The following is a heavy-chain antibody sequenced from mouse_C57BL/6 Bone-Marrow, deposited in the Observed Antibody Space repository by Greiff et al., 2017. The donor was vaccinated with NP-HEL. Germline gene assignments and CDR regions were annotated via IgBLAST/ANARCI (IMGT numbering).Heavy chain of an antibody. V-gene: IGHV1-64*01. CDR2: IHPNSGST. CDR1: GYTFTSYW. Sequence: QVQLQQPGAELVKPGASVKLSCKASGYTFTSYWMHWVKQRPGQGLEWIGMIHPNSGSTNYNEKFKSKATLTVAKSSSTAYMQLSSLTSEDSAVYYCARPDYYGSSYKYFDVWGTGTTVTVSS. J-gene: IGHJ1*03. D-gene: IGHD1-1*01. CDR3: ARPDYYGSSYKYFDV.